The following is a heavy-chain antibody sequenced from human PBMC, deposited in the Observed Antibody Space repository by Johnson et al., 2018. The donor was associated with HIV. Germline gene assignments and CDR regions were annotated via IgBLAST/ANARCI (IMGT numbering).Heavy chain of an antibody. CDR1: GFTFSRYW. J-gene: IGHJ3*02. Sequence: VQLVESGGGLVQPGGSLRLSCAASGFTFSRYWMSWVRQAPRKGLEWVANIKQDGSEQYYVDSVKGRFTISRDNAKNSLYLQMNSLRAEDTAVYYCASSNVVGYSNYPDAFDIWGQGTMVTVSS. D-gene: IGHD6-13*01. CDR2: IKQDGSEQ. V-gene: IGHV3-7*05. CDR3: ASSNVVGYSNYPDAFDI.